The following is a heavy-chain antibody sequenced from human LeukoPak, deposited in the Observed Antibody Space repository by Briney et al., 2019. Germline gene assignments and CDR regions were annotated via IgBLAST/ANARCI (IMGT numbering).Heavy chain of an antibody. CDR2: ISAYNDNT. J-gene: IGHJ5*02. Sequence: ASVKVSCKASGYTFGNYGINWVRQAPGQGLEWMGWISAYNDNTIYAQKFQGRVSMTTDTSTSTAYMELRSLRSDDTAVYYCARVVPAAICTIPNCFDPWGPGTLVTVSS. D-gene: IGHD2-2*02. CDR3: ARVVPAAICTIPNCFDP. CDR1: GYTFGNYG. V-gene: IGHV1-18*01.